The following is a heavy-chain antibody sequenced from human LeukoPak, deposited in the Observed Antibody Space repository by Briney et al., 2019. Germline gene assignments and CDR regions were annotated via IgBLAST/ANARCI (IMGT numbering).Heavy chain of an antibody. V-gene: IGHV4-34*01. D-gene: IGHD3-10*01. Sequence: PSETLSLTCAVYGGSFSGYYWSWIRQPPGKGLEWIGEINHSGSTNYNPSLKSRVTISVDTSKNQFSLKLSSVTAADTAVYYCARGGRKYYYGSGSYYTYWGQRTLVTVSS. CDR2: INHSGST. J-gene: IGHJ4*02. CDR3: ARGGRKYYYGSGSYYTY. CDR1: GGSFSGYY.